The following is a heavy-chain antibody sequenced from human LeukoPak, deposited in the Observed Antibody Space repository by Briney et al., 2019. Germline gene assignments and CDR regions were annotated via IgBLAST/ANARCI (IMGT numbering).Heavy chain of an antibody. CDR3: ARNMYYYDSSGSNYYMDV. D-gene: IGHD3-22*01. V-gene: IGHV4-39*07. J-gene: IGHJ6*03. CDR2: IYHSGST. CDR1: GGSISSSSYY. Sequence: PSETLSLTCTVSGGSISSSSYYWGWIRQPPGKGLEWIGSIYHSGSTYYNPSLKSRVTMSVDTSKNQFSLNLSSVTAADTAVYYCARNMYYYDSSGSNYYMDVWGKGTTVTISS.